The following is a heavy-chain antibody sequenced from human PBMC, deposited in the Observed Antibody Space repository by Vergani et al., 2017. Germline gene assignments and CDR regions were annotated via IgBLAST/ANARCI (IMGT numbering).Heavy chain of an antibody. CDR3: ARDGSGSYYKYYYGMDV. D-gene: IGHD3-10*01. J-gene: IGHJ6*02. V-gene: IGHV1-69*13. CDR2: IIPIFGTA. CDR1: GGTFSSYA. Sequence: QVQLVQSGAEVKKPGSSVKVSCKASGGTFSSYAISWVRQAPGQGLEWMGRIIPIFGTANYAQKFQGRVTITADEYTSTAYMELSSLRSEDTAVYYCARDGSGSYYKYYYGMDVWGQGTTVTVSS.